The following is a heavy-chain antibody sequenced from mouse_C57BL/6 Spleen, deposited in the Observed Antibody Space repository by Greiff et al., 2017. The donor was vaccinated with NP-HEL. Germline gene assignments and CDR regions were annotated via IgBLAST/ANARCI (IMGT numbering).Heavy chain of an antibody. V-gene: IGHV1-61*01. CDR2: IYPSDSET. CDR1: GYTFTSYW. D-gene: IGHD2-10*02. J-gene: IGHJ4*01. Sequence: QVQLQQSGAELVRPGSSVKLSCKASGYTFTSYWMDWVKQRPGQGLEWIGNIYPSDSETHYNQKFKDKATLTVDKSSSTAYMQLSSLTSEDSAVYYCARGYDYEAMDYWGQGTSVTVSS. CDR3: ARGYDYEAMDY.